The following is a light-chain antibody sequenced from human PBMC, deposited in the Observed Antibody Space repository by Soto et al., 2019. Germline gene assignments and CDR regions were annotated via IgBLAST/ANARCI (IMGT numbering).Light chain of an antibody. CDR3: QQANSFPLT. J-gene: IGKJ4*01. CDR2: AAS. Sequence: DIQLTQSPSFLSASVGGRVTITCRASQTISSWLAWYQQKPGKAPKLLIYAASSLQSGVPSRFSGSGSGTDFTLTISSLQLEDFATYYCQQANSFPLTFGGGTKVDIK. V-gene: IGKV1-12*01. CDR1: QTISSW.